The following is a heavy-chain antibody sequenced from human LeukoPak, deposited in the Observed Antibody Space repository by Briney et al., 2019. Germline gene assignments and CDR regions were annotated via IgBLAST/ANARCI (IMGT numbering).Heavy chain of an antibody. Sequence: SETLSLTCTVSGGSISSGSYSWSWIRQPAGKGLEWIGRIYTSGSTNYNPSLKSLVTISVDTSKNRFSLKLSSVTAADTAVYYCARGKNDYGDYVFDYWGQGTRVTVSS. CDR2: IYTSGST. CDR3: ARGKNDYGDYVFDY. D-gene: IGHD4-17*01. V-gene: IGHV4-61*02. CDR1: GGSISSGSYS. J-gene: IGHJ4*02.